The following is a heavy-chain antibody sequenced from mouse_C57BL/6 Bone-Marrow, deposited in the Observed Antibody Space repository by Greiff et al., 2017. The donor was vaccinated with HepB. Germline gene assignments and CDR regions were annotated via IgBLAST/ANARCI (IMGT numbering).Heavy chain of an antibody. CDR1: GYSITSGYY. CDR3: ARGFITTARYFDV. J-gene: IGHJ1*03. Sequence: DVKLVESGPGLVKPSQSLSLTCSVTGYSITSGYYWNWIRQFPGNKLEWMGYISYDGSNNYNPSLKNRISITRDTSKNQFFLKLNSVTTEDTATYYCARGFITTARYFDVWGTGTTVTVSS. V-gene: IGHV3-6*01. CDR2: ISYDGSN. D-gene: IGHD1-1*01.